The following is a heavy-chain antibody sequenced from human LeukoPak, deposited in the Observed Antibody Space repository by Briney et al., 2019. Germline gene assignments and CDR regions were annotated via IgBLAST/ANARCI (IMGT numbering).Heavy chain of an antibody. CDR3: AKDGEGSYYDSSGYPDY. CDR2: INWNGGST. Sequence: GGSLRLSCAAFGFTFDDYGMSWVRQAPGKGLEWVSGINWNGGSTGYADSVKGRFTISRDNAKNSLYLQMNSLRAEDTALYYCAKDGEGSYYDSSGYPDYWGQGTLVTVSS. J-gene: IGHJ4*02. CDR1: GFTFDDYG. V-gene: IGHV3-20*04. D-gene: IGHD3-22*01.